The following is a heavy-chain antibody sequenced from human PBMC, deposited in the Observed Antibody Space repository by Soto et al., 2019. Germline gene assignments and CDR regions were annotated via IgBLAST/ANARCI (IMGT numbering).Heavy chain of an antibody. CDR1: GGTFSSYT. D-gene: IGHD3-3*01. Sequence: QVQLVQSGAEVKKPGSSVKVSCKASGGTFSSYTISWVRQAPGQGLEWMGRIIPILGIANHAQKFQGRVTITADKSTSTAYMELSSLRSEDTAVYYCARDLPIRTGPENFDYWGQGTLVTVSS. CDR2: IIPILGIA. CDR3: ARDLPIRTGPENFDY. V-gene: IGHV1-69*08. J-gene: IGHJ4*02.